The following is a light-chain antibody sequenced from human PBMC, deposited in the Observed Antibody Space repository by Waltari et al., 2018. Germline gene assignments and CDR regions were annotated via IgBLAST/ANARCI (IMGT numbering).Light chain of an antibody. Sequence: QSALTQPASVSGSPGQSITISCPGTGSDVGGYESVSWDQQHPGEAPKLLIFDVSNRPSGVSTRFSGSKSANTASLTISVLQGGDEAFYYCSSYTSTTSVVFGGGTKLTVL. CDR2: DVS. V-gene: IGLV2-14*03. J-gene: IGLJ2*01. CDR3: SSYTSTTSVV. CDR1: GSDVGGYES.